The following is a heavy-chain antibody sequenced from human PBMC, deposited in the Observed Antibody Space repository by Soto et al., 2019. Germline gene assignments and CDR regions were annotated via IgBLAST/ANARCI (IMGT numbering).Heavy chain of an antibody. J-gene: IGHJ5*02. CDR2: INPNSSGT. CDR1: GYTFTGYY. V-gene: IGHV1-2*02. Sequence: ASVKVSCKASGYTFTGYYMHWVRQAPGQGLEWMGWINPNSSGTNYAQKFQGRVTMTRDTSISTAYMELSRLRSDDTAVYYCARDLRYYYDSSGYYPTGFDPWGQGTLVTVSS. CDR3: ARDLRYYYDSSGYYPTGFDP. D-gene: IGHD3-22*01.